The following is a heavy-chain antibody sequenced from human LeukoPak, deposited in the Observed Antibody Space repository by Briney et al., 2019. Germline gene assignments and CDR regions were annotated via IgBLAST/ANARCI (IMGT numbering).Heavy chain of an antibody. D-gene: IGHD2-8*01. J-gene: IGHJ5*02. Sequence: PSETLSLTCTVSGGSISSSSYYWGWIRQPPGKGLEWIGSIYYSGSTYYNPSLKSRVTISVDTSRNQFSLKLSSVTAADTAVYYCAREGYCTNGVCYRPNWFDPWGQGTLVTVSS. CDR1: GGSISSSSYY. V-gene: IGHV4-39*07. CDR2: IYYSGST. CDR3: AREGYCTNGVCYRPNWFDP.